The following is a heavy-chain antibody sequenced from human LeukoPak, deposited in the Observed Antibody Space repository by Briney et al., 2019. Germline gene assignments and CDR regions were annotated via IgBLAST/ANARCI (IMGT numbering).Heavy chain of an antibody. V-gene: IGHV4-34*01. Sequence: SETLSLTCAVYGGSFSGYYWSWIRQPPGKGLEWIGEINHSGSTNYNPSLKSRVTISVDTSKNQFSLKLSSVTAADTAVYYCARVGGCSSTSCYVGKYYFDYWGQGTLVTVSS. J-gene: IGHJ4*02. CDR1: GGSFSGYY. D-gene: IGHD2-2*01. CDR2: INHSGST. CDR3: ARVGGCSSTSCYVGKYYFDY.